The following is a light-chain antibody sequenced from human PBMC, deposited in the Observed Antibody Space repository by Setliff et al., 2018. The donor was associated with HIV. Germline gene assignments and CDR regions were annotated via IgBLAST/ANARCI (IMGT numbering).Light chain of an antibody. CDR1: NSNIGSNY. CDR3: AVWDDGLSGRV. J-gene: IGLJ3*02. Sequence: QSVLTQPPSASGTPGQRVTISCSGNNSNIGSNYVYWYQQFPAMAPKLLIYSNYQRPSGVPDRFSGSKSGTSASLAISGLRSDDEDDYYCAVWDDGLSGRVFGGGTKVTVL. CDR2: SNY. V-gene: IGLV1-47*02.